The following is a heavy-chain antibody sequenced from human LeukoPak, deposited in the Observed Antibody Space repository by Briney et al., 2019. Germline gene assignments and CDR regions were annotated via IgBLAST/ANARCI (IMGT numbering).Heavy chain of an antibody. J-gene: IGHJ3*02. V-gene: IGHV4-34*01. CDR3: ARVTLTFSDAFDI. Sequence: SETLSLTCAVYGGSFSGYYWSWIRQPPGKGLEWIGEINHSGSTNYNPSLKSRVTISVDTSKNQFSLKLSSVIAADTAVYYCARVTLTFSDAFDIWGQGTMVTVSS. D-gene: IGHD3-3*02. CDR2: INHSGST. CDR1: GGSFSGYY.